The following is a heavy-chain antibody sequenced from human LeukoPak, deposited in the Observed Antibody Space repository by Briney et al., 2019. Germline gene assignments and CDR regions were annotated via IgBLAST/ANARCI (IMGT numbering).Heavy chain of an antibody. D-gene: IGHD3-3*01. V-gene: IGHV1-18*01. CDR3: ARERVLEWLREYYYYYMDV. CDR2: ISAYNGNT. J-gene: IGHJ6*03. CDR1: GYTFTSYG. Sequence: ASVKLSCTASGYTFTSYGISWVRHAPGQGLEWMGWISAYNGNTNYAQKLQGRVTMTTDTSTSTAYMELRSLRSDDTAVYYCARERVLEWLREYYYYYMDVWGKGTTVTVSS.